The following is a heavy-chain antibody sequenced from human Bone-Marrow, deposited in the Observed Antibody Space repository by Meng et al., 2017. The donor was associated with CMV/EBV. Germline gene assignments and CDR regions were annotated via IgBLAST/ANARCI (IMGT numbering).Heavy chain of an antibody. V-gene: IGHV4-34*01. Sequence: SETLSLTCAVYGGSFSGYYWSWIRQPPGKGLEWSGEINHSGSTNYNPSLKSRVTISVDTSKNQFSLKLSSVTAADTAVYYCARVQRWLQYFDYWGQGTLVTVSS. CDR3: ARVQRWLQYFDY. CDR2: INHSGST. D-gene: IGHD5-24*01. J-gene: IGHJ4*02. CDR1: GGSFSGYY.